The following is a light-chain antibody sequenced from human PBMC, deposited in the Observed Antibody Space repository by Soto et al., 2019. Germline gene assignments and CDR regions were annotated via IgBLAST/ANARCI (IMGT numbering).Light chain of an antibody. J-gene: IGKJ1*01. CDR2: DAY. V-gene: IGKV1-5*01. Sequence: DIQMTQSPSTLSASVGDRVTITCRASQSISSWLAWYQQKPGKAPKLLIYDAYSLESGVPLRFSGSGSGTEFTLTISSLQPDDFATYYCQQYNSYRWTFGQGTKVEIK. CDR3: QQYNSYRWT. CDR1: QSISSW.